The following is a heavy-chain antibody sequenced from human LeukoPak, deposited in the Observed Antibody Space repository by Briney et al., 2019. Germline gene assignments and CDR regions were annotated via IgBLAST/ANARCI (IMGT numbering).Heavy chain of an antibody. D-gene: IGHD3-3*01. CDR3: ARDPPYYDFWSGPPGDPGDY. CDR1: GFTFSSYA. J-gene: IGHJ4*02. CDR2: IPYDGSNK. Sequence: GGSLRLSCEASGFTFSSYAMHWVRQAPGKGLEWVAVIPYDGSNKYYADSVKGRFTISRDNSKNSLYLQMNSLRAEDTAVYYCARDPPYYDFWSGPPGDPGDYWGQGTLVTVSS. V-gene: IGHV3-30-3*01.